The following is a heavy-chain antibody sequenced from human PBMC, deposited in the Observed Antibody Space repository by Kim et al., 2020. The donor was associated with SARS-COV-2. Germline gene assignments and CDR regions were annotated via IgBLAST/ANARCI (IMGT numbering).Heavy chain of an antibody. CDR3: ARGRAGVVASPILGIGPHYDYYAMDV. V-gene: IGHV4-34*01. CDR2: IKHSGST. CDR1: GGSFSGYH. J-gene: IGHJ6*02. D-gene: IGHD2-2*02. Sequence: SETLSLTCAVYGGSFSGYHWSWIRQPPGKGLEWIGEIKHSGSTNYNPSLKSRVTMSVDTSKSQFSLKLRSVTDADTAVYYCARGRAGVVASPILGIGPHYDYYAMDVWGQGTTVTVSS.